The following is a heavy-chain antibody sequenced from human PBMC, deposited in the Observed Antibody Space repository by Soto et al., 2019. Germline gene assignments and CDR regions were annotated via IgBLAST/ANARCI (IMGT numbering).Heavy chain of an antibody. Sequence: QVQLQESGPGLVKPSVTLSLTCAVSGCSISSSNWWSWVRQPPGKGLERIWAIYHSGSTNYNPSLKSRVTISVDKSKNQFSLKLSTVTTADTAVYYCASYGYCSSTSCNSYWSWYFDIWGRGTLVTVSS. CDR1: GCSISSSNW. J-gene: IGHJ2*01. CDR3: ASYGYCSSTSCNSYWSWYFDI. V-gene: IGHV4-4*02. CDR2: IYHSGST. D-gene: IGHD2-2*02.